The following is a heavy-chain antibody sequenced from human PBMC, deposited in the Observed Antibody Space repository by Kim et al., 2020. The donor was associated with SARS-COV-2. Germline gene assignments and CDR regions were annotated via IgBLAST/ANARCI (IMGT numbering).Heavy chain of an antibody. V-gene: IGHV3-33*01. J-gene: IGHJ4*02. CDR1: GFTFSSYG. CDR2: IWYDGSNK. Sequence: GGSLRLSCAASGFTFSSYGMHWVRQAPGKGLEWVAAIWYDGSNKYYADSVKGRFTISRDNSKNTLYLQMNSLRAEDTAVYYCARETGGAAYWGQESLLSASS. D-gene: IGHD2-15*01. CDR3: ARETGGAAY.